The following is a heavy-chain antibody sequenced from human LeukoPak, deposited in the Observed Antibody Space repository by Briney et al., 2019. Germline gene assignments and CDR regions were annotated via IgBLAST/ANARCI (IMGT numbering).Heavy chain of an antibody. D-gene: IGHD2-2*01. CDR1: GYRFTTYW. V-gene: IGHV5-51*01. Sequence: GESLKISFRGSGYRFTTYWIGWVRPMPGKGLEWMGIIYPGDSDTRYSPSFQGQVTMSADKSINTAYLQWSSLKASDTAMYYCARRQGCSSTSCPPDSWGQGTLVTVSS. CDR3: ARRQGCSSTSCPPDS. CDR2: IYPGDSDT. J-gene: IGHJ4*02.